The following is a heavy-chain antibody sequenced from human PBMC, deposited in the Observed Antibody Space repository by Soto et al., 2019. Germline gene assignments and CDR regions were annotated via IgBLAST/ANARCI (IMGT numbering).Heavy chain of an antibody. J-gene: IGHJ5*02. Sequence: QVQLVQSGAEVKKPGASVKVSCKASGYTFTSYAMHWVRQAPGQRLEWMGWINAGNGNTKYSQKCQGRVTITRDTSASTAYMELSSLRSEDTAVYYCARGYCSGGSCYNWFDPWGQGTLVTVSS. CDR3: ARGYCSGGSCYNWFDP. CDR1: GYTFTSYA. CDR2: INAGNGNT. V-gene: IGHV1-3*01. D-gene: IGHD2-15*01.